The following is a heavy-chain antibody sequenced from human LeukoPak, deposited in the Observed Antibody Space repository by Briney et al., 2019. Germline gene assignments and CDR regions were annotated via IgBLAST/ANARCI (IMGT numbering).Heavy chain of an antibody. CDR3: ARLIAVAGNWFDP. CDR1: GGSISSYY. V-gene: IGHV4-59*08. J-gene: IGHJ5*02. CDR2: IYYSGST. Sequence: SETLSLTCTVSGGSISSYYWSWIRQPPGKGLEWIGYIYYSGSTNYNPSLKSRVTISVDTSKNQFSLKLSSVTAADTAVYYCARLIAVAGNWFDPWGQGTLVTVSS. D-gene: IGHD6-19*01.